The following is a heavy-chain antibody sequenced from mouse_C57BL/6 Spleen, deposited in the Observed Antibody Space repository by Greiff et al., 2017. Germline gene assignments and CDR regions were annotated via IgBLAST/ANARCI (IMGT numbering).Heavy chain of an antibody. J-gene: IGHJ2*01. Sequence: VQLQQSGPELVKPGASVKISCKASGYAFSSSWMNWVKQRPGKGLEWIGRIYPGDGDTNYNGKFKGKATLTADKSSSTASMQLSSLTSEDSAVYFCARWRYYGSSYGDYWGQGTTLTVSS. CDR1: GYAFSSSW. CDR3: ARWRYYGSSYGDY. CDR2: IYPGDGDT. V-gene: IGHV1-82*01. D-gene: IGHD1-1*01.